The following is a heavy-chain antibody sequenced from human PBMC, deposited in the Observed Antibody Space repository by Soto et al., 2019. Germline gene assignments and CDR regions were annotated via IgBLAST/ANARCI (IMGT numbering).Heavy chain of an antibody. D-gene: IGHD2-2*01. CDR1: GFTFSSYA. CDR2: ISGDGGTT. Sequence: AGSLRLSCAASGFTFSSYAMNWVRQAPGKGLEWVSIISGDGGTTSYADSVKGRFTISRDNSKNTLYLQMNSLRAEDTAVYYCAKKRVLVPAMYHFDYWGQGTLVTVSS. V-gene: IGHV3-23*01. CDR3: AKKRVLVPAMYHFDY. J-gene: IGHJ4*02.